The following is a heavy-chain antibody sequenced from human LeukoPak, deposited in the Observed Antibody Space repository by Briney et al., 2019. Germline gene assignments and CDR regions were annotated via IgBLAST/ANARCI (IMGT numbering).Heavy chain of an antibody. D-gene: IGHD3-22*01. CDR2: IYPDDSDT. CDR3: ARPNITSYYDSRGYDAFDV. Sequence: GESLKISCKGSGYKFNAYWIAWVRQMPGKGLEWMGIIYPDDSDTRYSPSFQGQVTISADKSVSIAYLPWSSLKASDTAMYYCARPNITSYYDSRGYDAFDVWGQGTMVIVSS. J-gene: IGHJ3*01. CDR1: GYKFNAYW. V-gene: IGHV5-51*01.